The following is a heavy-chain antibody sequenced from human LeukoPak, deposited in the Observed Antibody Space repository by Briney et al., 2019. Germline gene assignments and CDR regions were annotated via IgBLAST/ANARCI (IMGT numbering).Heavy chain of an antibody. V-gene: IGHV3-33*01. CDR1: GFTFSSYV. Sequence: GLSLRLSCAASGFTFSSYVMHWVRQAPGKGLEWVAVTWYDGTNKYFADSVRDRFSISRDNSKNTLYLQMNSLRAEDTAVYYCARGDRSSWFNFDYWGQGTLVTVSS. J-gene: IGHJ4*02. CDR3: ARGDRSSWFNFDY. D-gene: IGHD6-13*01. CDR2: TWYDGTNK.